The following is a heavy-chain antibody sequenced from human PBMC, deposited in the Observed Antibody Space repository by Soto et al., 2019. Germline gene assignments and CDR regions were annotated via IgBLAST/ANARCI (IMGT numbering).Heavy chain of an antibody. CDR2: ISYDGSNK. Sequence: GGSLRLSCAASGFTFSSYAMHWVRQAPGKGLEWVAVISYDGSNKYYADSVKGRFTISRDNSKNTLYLQMNSLRAEDTAVYYCARAGYPLSYYFDYWGQGTLVTVSS. J-gene: IGHJ4*02. CDR3: ARAGYPLSYYFDY. V-gene: IGHV3-30-3*01. D-gene: IGHD3-9*01. CDR1: GFTFSSYA.